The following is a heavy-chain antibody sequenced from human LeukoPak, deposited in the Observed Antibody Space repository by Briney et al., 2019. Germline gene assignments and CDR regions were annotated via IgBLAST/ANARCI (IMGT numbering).Heavy chain of an antibody. V-gene: IGHV1-2*02. CDR2: INLNSGGT. J-gene: IGHJ4*02. D-gene: IGHD6-19*01. CDR1: GYTFTGYY. Sequence: ASVKVSCKASGYTFTGYYMHWVRQAPGQGLEWMGWINLNSGGTNYAQKFQGRVTMTRDTSISTAYMELSRLRSDDTAVYYCARGRIAVAGINYWGQGTLVTVSS. CDR3: ARGRIAVAGINY.